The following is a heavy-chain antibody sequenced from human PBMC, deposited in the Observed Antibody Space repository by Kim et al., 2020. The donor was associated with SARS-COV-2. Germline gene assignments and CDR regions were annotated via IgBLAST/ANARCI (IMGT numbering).Heavy chain of an antibody. D-gene: IGHD5-12*01. CDR3: ARGYSLRLDPFDY. J-gene: IGHJ4*02. V-gene: IGHV3-11*05. CDR1: GFTVSDYY. Sequence: GGSLRLSCAASGFTVSDYYMSWIRQAPGKGLEWVSYISSSSSYTNYADSVKGRFTISRDTAKNSLYLQMNSRSAEDTAVYYCARGYSLRLDPFDYWGQGTLVTVSS. CDR2: ISSSSSYT.